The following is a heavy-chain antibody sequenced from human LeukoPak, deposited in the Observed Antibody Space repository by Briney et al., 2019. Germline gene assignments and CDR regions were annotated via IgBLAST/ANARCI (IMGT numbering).Heavy chain of an antibody. Sequence: PGGSLRLSCAASGFTFSSYAMHWVRQAPGKGLEWVAVISYDGSNKHYADSVKGRFTISRDNSKNTLYLQMNSLRAEDTAVYYCARAPLPRLYYFDYWGQGTLVTVSS. V-gene: IGHV3-30*04. CDR1: GFTFSSYA. D-gene: IGHD1-26*01. J-gene: IGHJ4*02. CDR3: ARAPLPRLYYFDY. CDR2: ISYDGSNK.